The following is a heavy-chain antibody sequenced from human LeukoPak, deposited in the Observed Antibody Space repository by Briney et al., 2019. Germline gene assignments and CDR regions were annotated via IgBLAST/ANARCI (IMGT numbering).Heavy chain of an antibody. CDR2: ISYSGST. D-gene: IGHD2-2*01. V-gene: IGHV4-31*03. J-gene: IGHJ4*02. CDR3: AAIVVVTAAIDY. Sequence: SETLSLTCTVSGGSISDAAYCWSWIRQHPGKGLESIGYISYSGSTYYNPSLKSRVTISVDTSKNQSSLKLRSVTAADTAVYYCAAIVVVTAAIDYWGQGILVTVSS. CDR1: GGSISDAAYC.